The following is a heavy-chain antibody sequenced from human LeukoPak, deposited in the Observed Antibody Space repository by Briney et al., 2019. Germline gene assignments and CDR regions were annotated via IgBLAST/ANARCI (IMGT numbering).Heavy chain of an antibody. V-gene: IGHV4-34*01. CDR1: GGSFSGYY. CDR2: INHSGST. CDR3: ARGLLNYFDWLLSYNWFDP. Sequence: SETLSLTCAVYGGSFSGYYWSWIRQPPGKGLEWIGEINHSGSTNYNPSLKSRVTISVDTSKNQFSLKLSSVTAADTAVYYCARGLLNYFDWLLSYNWFDPWGQGTLVTVSS. D-gene: IGHD3-9*01. J-gene: IGHJ5*02.